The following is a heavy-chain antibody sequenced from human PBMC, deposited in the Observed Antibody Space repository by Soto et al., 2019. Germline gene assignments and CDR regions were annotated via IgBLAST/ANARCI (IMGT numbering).Heavy chain of an antibody. J-gene: IGHJ4*02. Sequence: SETLSLTCTVSGGSISNYYWTWIRQPPGKGLEWIGYTYYSGSTNYNPSLKSRVTISVDTSKNQFSLKLSSVTAADTAVYYCARVVAGTRCFDYWGQGTPVTVSS. V-gene: IGHV4-59*01. CDR1: GGSISNYY. D-gene: IGHD6-19*01. CDR3: ARVVAGTRCFDY. CDR2: TYYSGST.